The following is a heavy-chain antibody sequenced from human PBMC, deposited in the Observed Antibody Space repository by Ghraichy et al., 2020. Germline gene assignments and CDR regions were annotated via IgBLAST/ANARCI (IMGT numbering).Heavy chain of an antibody. CDR3: ARGGSGYDWRVDWFFDL. Sequence: GSLNISCAASGFNSNDYYISWVRQAPGKGLEWISYISTTGSYTKYAASVEGRFTISRDDAKNSVYLQMNSLRMEDTAIYYCARGGSGYDWRVDWFFDLWGRGTLVPVSS. CDR1: GFNSNDYY. J-gene: IGHJ2*01. V-gene: IGHV3-11*05. CDR2: ISTTGSYT. D-gene: IGHD5-12*01.